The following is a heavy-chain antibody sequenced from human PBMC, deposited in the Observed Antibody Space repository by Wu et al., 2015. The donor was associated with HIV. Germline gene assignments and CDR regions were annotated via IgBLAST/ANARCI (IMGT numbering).Heavy chain of an antibody. CDR1: GYTFTGYY. Sequence: QVQLVQSGAEVRKPGASVKVSCKTSGYTFTGYYMHWVRQAPGQGLEWMGWINPDTGDTKFAQIFKDRITMTRDTSTTTVNLILASLKSNDTATYYCARDWQFQVTFGDFYMDIWGNGTTVIVS. V-gene: IGHV1-2*02. CDR2: INPDTGDT. D-gene: IGHD3-3*01. J-gene: IGHJ6*03. CDR3: ARDWQFQVTFGDFYMDI.